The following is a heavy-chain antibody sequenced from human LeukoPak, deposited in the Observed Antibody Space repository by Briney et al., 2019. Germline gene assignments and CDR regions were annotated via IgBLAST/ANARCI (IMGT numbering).Heavy chain of an antibody. J-gene: IGHJ6*02. Sequence: SETLSLTCTVSGGSISPYFWSWIRQPPGRGLEWIAYISYSGSTNYNPSLESRVTISMDTSKNQLSLRLSSVTAADTAVYYCAREDIVVVAKYFNYGMDVWGQGTTVTVSS. D-gene: IGHD2-15*01. CDR1: GGSISPYF. CDR2: ISYSGST. CDR3: AREDIVVVAKYFNYGMDV. V-gene: IGHV4-59*12.